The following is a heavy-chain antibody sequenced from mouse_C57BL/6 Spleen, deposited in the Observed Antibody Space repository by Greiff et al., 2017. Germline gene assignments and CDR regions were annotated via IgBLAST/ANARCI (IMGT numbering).Heavy chain of an antibody. CDR3: ALLGPDY. CDR2: IDPSDSEP. J-gene: IGHJ2*01. CDR1: GYTFTSYW. Sequence: QVKLQQPGAELVRPGSSVTLSCKASGYTFTSYWMHWVKQRPIQGLEWIGNIDPSDSEPHYNQKFKDKATVTVEKASNTAYMQLSSLTSEDSAVYYCALLGPDYWGQGTTLTVSS. D-gene: IGHD4-1*01. V-gene: IGHV1-52*01.